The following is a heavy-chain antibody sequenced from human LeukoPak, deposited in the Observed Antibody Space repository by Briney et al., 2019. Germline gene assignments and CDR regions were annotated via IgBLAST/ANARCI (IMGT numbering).Heavy chain of an antibody. CDR3: ARGRLGARVSIDY. Sequence: GGSLRLSCEASGFTFSSYWMHWVRQTPGKGLVWVPRINTDGSSTTCADSVKGRFIISRDNAKNTLDLQMSSLRAEDTAVYYCARGRLGARVSIDYWGQGTLVTVSS. J-gene: IGHJ4*02. D-gene: IGHD1-26*01. V-gene: IGHV3-74*01. CDR2: INTDGSST. CDR1: GFTFSSYW.